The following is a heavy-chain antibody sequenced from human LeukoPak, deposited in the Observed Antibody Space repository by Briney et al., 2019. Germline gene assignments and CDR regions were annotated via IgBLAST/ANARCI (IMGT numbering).Heavy chain of an antibody. D-gene: IGHD3-3*01. Sequence: ASVKVSCKAFGYTFTSYYMHWVRQAPGQGLEWMGIINPSGGSTSYAQKFQGRVTMTRDTSTSTVYMELSRLRSDDTAVYYCASANYDFWSSYFAHAGYYFDYWGQGTLVTVSS. V-gene: IGHV1-46*01. CDR1: GYTFTSYY. J-gene: IGHJ4*02. CDR2: INPSGGST. CDR3: ASANYDFWSSYFAHAGYYFDY.